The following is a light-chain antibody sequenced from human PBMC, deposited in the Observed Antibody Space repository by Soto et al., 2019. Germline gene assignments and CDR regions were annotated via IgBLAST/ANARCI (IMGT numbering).Light chain of an antibody. CDR1: QSVSSY. V-gene: IGKV3-11*01. CDR3: QQRSNWPT. Sequence: EIVLTQSPATLSLSPGEIATLCFRASQSVSSYLAWYQQKPGQAPRLLIYDASNRATGIPARFSGSGSGTDFTLTISSLEPEDFAVYYCQQRSNWPTFGQGTRLEIK. CDR2: DAS. J-gene: IGKJ5*01.